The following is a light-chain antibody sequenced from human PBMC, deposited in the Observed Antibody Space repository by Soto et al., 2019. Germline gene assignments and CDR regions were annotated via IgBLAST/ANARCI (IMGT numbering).Light chain of an antibody. CDR1: QDIRSD. V-gene: IGKV1-17*01. CDR3: LQHNTYPPFT. CDR2: AAS. J-gene: IGKJ3*01. Sequence: DIQMTQSPSSLSASVGDRVTITCRASQDIRSDLGWYQQKPGKAPKRLIYAASSLHSGVPSRFSGSGSGTEFTLTISSLQPEDFATYYCLQHNTYPPFTFGPGTKVDIK.